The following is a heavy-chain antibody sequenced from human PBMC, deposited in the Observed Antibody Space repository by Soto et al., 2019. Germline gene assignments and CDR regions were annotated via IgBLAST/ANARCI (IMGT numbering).Heavy chain of an antibody. Sequence: ASVKVSCKASGYTFTGYYMHWVRQAPGQGLEWMGWINPNSGGTNYAQKFQGWVTMTRDTSISTAYMELSRLRSDDTAVYYCARDRRCSGGSCNDAFDIWGQGTMVTVSS. CDR3: ARDRRCSGGSCNDAFDI. CDR2: INPNSGGT. D-gene: IGHD2-15*01. CDR1: GYTFTGYY. J-gene: IGHJ3*02. V-gene: IGHV1-2*04.